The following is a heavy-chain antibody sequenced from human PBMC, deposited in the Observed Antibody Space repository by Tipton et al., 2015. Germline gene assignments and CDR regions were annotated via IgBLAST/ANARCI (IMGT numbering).Heavy chain of an antibody. CDR1: GGSVSTSNYY. Sequence: TLSLTCTVSGGSVSTSNYYWSWIRQPPGKGLEWIGYISYTGNTHYNTSLKSRVTISLDTSKNQFSLTVNSVTAADTAVYYCARDLEHGMDGWGQGTTVTVSS. J-gene: IGHJ6*02. CDR3: ARDLEHGMDG. CDR2: ISYTGNT. D-gene: IGHD5-24*01. V-gene: IGHV4-61*01.